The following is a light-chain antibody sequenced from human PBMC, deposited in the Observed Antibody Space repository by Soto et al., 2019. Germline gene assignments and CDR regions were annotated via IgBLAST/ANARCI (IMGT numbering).Light chain of an antibody. Sequence: EIVMTQSPATLSVSPGERATLSCRASQSVSSNLAWYQQKPGQAPRLLIYGASTRATGIPARFSGSGSGTEFTLTISSLPSEDFAVYYCQQYNNWPPKVTFGQGTRLEMK. CDR1: QSVSSN. CDR3: QQYNNWPPKVT. V-gene: IGKV3-15*01. J-gene: IGKJ5*01. CDR2: GAS.